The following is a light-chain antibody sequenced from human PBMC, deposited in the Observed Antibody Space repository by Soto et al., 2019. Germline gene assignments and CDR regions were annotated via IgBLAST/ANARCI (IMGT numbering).Light chain of an antibody. V-gene: IGKV3-20*01. CDR2: GAS. Sequence: EIVLTQSLGTLSSSPGERVTLSCRASQTVTSNYLAWYQQKPAPAPGLLFFGASIRATGLPARFSGGGSGTDFTLTISRLEPEDFAVYYCQQYGSSPGTFGQGTKVDIK. J-gene: IGKJ1*01. CDR1: QTVTSNY. CDR3: QQYGSSPGT.